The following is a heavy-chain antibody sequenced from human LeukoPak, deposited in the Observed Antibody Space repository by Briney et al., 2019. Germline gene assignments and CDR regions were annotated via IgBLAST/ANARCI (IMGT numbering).Heavy chain of an antibody. CDR3: AKGQHIVVVTATGWFDP. Sequence: GGSLRLSCAASGFTFSSYAMSWVRQAPGKGLEWVSAISGSGGSTYYADSEEGRFTISRDNSKNTLYLQMNSLRAEDTAVYYCAKGQHIVVVTATGWFDPWGQGTLVTVSS. J-gene: IGHJ5*02. V-gene: IGHV3-23*01. CDR1: GFTFSSYA. CDR2: ISGSGGST. D-gene: IGHD2-21*02.